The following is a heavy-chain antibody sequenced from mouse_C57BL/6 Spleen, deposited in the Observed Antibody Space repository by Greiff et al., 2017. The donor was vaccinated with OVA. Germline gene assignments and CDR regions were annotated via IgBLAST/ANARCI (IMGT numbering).Heavy chain of an antibody. D-gene: IGHD4-1*01. CDR1: GYTFTSYW. J-gene: IGHJ3*01. Sequence: QVQLKQPGAELVKPGASVKLSCKASGYTFTSYWMHWVKQRPGRGLEWIGRIDPNSGGTKYNEKFKSKATLTVDKPSSTAYMQLSSLTSEDSAVFYCARRGPSWDEFAYWGQGTLVTVSA. CDR3: ARRGPSWDEFAY. CDR2: IDPNSGGT. V-gene: IGHV1-72*01.